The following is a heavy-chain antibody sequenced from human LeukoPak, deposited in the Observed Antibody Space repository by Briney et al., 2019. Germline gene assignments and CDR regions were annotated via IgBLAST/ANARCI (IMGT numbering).Heavy chain of an antibody. CDR3: AKDISANYYMDV. CDR2: ISASGGTT. J-gene: IGHJ6*03. Sequence: TGGSLSLSCEASGFTFTNYAMNWVRQAPGKGLEWVSFISASGGTTYYADSVKGRFTISRDNNINTLYLQMNSLRAEDTAVFYCAKDISANYYMDVWGKGTTVTVSS. D-gene: IGHD5-24*01. CDR1: GFTFTNYA. V-gene: IGHV3-23*01.